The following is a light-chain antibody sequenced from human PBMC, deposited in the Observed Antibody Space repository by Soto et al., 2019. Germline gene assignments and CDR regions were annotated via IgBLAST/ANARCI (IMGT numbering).Light chain of an antibody. J-gene: IGLJ3*02. V-gene: IGLV2-11*01. CDR3: CSYAGNSLGV. Sequence: QSVLTQPRSVSGSPGQSVTISCTGTSSDVGGSNLVSWYQQHAGRAPKLVIYDVIKRPSGVPDRFSGSKSGNTASLTISGLQVEDEADYYCCSYAGNSLGVFGGGTKLTVL. CDR1: SSDVGGSNL. CDR2: DVI.